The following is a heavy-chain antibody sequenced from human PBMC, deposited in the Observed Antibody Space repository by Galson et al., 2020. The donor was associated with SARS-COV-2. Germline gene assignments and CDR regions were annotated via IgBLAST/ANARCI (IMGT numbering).Heavy chain of an antibody. V-gene: IGHV4-59*01. J-gene: IGHJ6*02. CDR2: VSYTGST. CDR3: ARVDDYYDSSGYYRHYGMDV. Sequence: TLSLTCTVSGGSTSSYYWSWIRQPPGKGLEWIGYVSYTGSTIYNPSLKSRVTISLYTSKNQFSLKLTSVTAADTAVYYCARVDDYYDSSGYYRHYGMDVWGQGTTVIVSS. D-gene: IGHD3-22*01. CDR1: GGSTSSYY.